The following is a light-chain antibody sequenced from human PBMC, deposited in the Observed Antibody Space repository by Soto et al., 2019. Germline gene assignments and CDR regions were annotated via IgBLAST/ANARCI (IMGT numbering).Light chain of an antibody. CDR3: QQYNSGPRT. CDR2: AAS. J-gene: IGKJ1*01. Sequence: DIQMTQSPSSLSASVGDRVTITCRASQGITNHLAWYQQKPGKVPKVLIYAASTLQSGVPSRFSGSGSGTDFTLNISSLQPEDVATYYCQQYNSGPRTFGQGTKVEIK. CDR1: QGITNH. V-gene: IGKV1-27*01.